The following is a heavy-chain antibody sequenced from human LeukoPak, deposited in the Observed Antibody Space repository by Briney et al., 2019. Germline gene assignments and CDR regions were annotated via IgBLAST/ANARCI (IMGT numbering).Heavy chain of an antibody. CDR3: ARFLGEFDY. J-gene: IGHJ4*02. CDR2: IYYSVST. CDR1: GGSISSHY. V-gene: IGHV4-59*11. D-gene: IGHD3-16*01. Sequence: SETLSLTCTVSGGSISSHYWSWIRPPPGKGLEWIGYIYYSVSTNYNPSLTSRVTISVDTSKNQFSLKLSSVTAADTAVYYCARFLGEFDYWGQGTLVTVSS.